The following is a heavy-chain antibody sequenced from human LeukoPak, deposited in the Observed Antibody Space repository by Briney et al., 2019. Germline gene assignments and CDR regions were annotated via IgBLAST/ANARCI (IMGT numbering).Heavy chain of an antibody. CDR1: GGSFSGYY. V-gene: IGHV4-34*01. J-gene: IGHJ4*02. Sequence: PSETLSLTCAVYGGSFSGYYWSWIRQPPGKGLEWIGEINHSGSTNYNPSLKSRVTISVDTSKNQFSLKLSSVTAADTAVYYCARVAREVATILYWGQGTLVTVSS. CDR2: INHSGST. D-gene: IGHD5-24*01. CDR3: ARVAREVATILY.